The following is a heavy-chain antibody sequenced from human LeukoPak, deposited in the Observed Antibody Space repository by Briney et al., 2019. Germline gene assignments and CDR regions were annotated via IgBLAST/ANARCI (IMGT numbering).Heavy chain of an antibody. V-gene: IGHV4-39*01. Sequence: SETLSLTCTVSGGSISSSSYYWGWIRQPPGKVLEWIGSIYYSGSTYYNPSLKSRVTISVDTSKNQFSLKLSSVTAADTAVYYCARHSQYYDILTGYRTGFDPWGQGTLVTVSS. D-gene: IGHD3-9*01. CDR1: GGSISSSSYY. J-gene: IGHJ5*02. CDR2: IYYSGST. CDR3: ARHSQYYDILTGYRTGFDP.